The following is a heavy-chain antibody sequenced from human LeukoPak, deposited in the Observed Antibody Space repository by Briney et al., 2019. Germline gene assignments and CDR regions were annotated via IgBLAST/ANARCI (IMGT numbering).Heavy chain of an antibody. Sequence: GGSLRLSCAASGFTFSSYTMSWVRQAPGKGLEWVSAISGSGGSTYYADSVKGRFTISRDNSKNTLYLQMTSLRAEDTAVYYCAKPLSSGWYLDYFDTWGQGTLVTVSS. V-gene: IGHV3-23*01. J-gene: IGHJ4*02. CDR1: GFTFSSYT. CDR2: ISGSGGST. D-gene: IGHD6-19*01. CDR3: AKPLSSGWYLDYFDT.